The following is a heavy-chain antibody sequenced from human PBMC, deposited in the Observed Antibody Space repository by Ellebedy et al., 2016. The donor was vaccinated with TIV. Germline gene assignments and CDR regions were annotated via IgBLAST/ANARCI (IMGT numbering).Heavy chain of an antibody. CDR3: AADLASVGQ. V-gene: IGHV1-69*10. J-gene: IGHJ1*01. Sequence: AASVKVSCKASGGSFSSYVISWVRQAPGQGLEWMGGIIPVLETPNYAQKFQGRLTVSADKSTNPAYMELSSLPSEDTAVYYSAADLASVGQWGQGTLVIVSS. D-gene: IGHD1-26*01. CDR2: IIPVLETP. CDR1: GGSFSSYV.